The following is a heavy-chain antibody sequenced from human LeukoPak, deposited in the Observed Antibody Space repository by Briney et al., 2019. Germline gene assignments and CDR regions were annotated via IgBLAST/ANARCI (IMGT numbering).Heavy chain of an antibody. J-gene: IGHJ4*02. CDR3: AKVGLPYYYDSSGYYDY. V-gene: IGHV3-23*01. Sequence: GGSLRLSCAASGFTFSSYAMSWARQAPGKGLEWVSAISGSGGSTYYADSVKGRFTISRDNSKNTLYLQMNSLRAEDTAVYYCAKVGLPYYYDSSGYYDYWGQGTLVTVSS. D-gene: IGHD3-22*01. CDR2: ISGSGGST. CDR1: GFTFSSYA.